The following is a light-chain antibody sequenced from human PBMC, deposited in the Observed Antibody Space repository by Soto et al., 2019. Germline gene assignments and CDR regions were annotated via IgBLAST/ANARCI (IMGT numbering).Light chain of an antibody. CDR1: SSDVGGYIY. J-gene: IGLJ1*01. CDR3: SSYTTISSYV. Sequence: QSVLTQPASVSGSPGQSITISCTGTSSDVGGYIYVSWYQQHPGKAPKLMIYDVTSRPSGVSYRFSGSKSGNTASLTISGLHAEDEADYYCSSYTTISSYVFGTGTKVTVL. V-gene: IGLV2-14*01. CDR2: DVT.